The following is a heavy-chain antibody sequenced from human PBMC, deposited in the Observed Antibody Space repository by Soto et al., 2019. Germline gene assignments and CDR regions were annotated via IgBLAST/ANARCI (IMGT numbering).Heavy chain of an antibody. J-gene: IGHJ5*02. Sequence: ASVKVSCKASGYTFISYDINWVRQAAGQGLEWMGWMNPNSGDTGYAQQFQGRVTMTRNTSISTAYMELSSLRSEDTAVYYCAREGYSSSSGSRGNWFDPWGQGTLVTVSS. CDR3: AREGYSSSSGSRGNWFDP. CDR1: GYTFISYD. CDR2: MNPNSGDT. D-gene: IGHD6-6*01. V-gene: IGHV1-8*01.